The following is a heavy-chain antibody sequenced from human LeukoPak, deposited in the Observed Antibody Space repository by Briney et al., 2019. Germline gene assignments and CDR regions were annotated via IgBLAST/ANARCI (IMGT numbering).Heavy chain of an antibody. D-gene: IGHD2-2*01. V-gene: IGHV3-21*01. CDR3: ARGGYCSSTSCYLDAMDV. CDR1: GFTFSSYS. Sequence: PGGSLRLSCAASGFTFSSYSMNWVRQAPGKGPEWVSSISSSSSYIYYADSVKGRFTISRDNAKNSLYLQMNSLRAEDTAVYYCARGGYCSSTSCYLDAMDVWGQGTTVTVSS. CDR2: ISSSSSYI. J-gene: IGHJ6*02.